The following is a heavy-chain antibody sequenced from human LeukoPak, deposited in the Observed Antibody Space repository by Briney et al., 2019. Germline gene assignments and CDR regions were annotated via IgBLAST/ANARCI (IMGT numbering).Heavy chain of an antibody. D-gene: IGHD4-17*01. CDR2: ISGTGDST. CDR3: ARDKAPTPSWFDP. Sequence: GGSLRLSCAASGFIFTNYAMSWVRQAPGKGLQWVSTISGTGDSTYYADSVKGRFTISRDNSKNTLYLQMNSLRAEDTAVYYCARDKAPTPSWFDPWGQGTLVTVSS. J-gene: IGHJ5*02. V-gene: IGHV3-23*01. CDR1: GFIFTNYA.